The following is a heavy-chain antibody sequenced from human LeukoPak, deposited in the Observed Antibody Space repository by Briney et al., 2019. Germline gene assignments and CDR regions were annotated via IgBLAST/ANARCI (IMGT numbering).Heavy chain of an antibody. Sequence: PSETLSLTCTVSGGSMSSSSYYWGWIRQPPGKGLEWIGSIYYSGSTYYNPSLKSRVTISVDTSKNQFSLKLSSVTAADTAVYYCARRIVGATTTGYYWGQGTLVTVSS. CDR3: ARRIVGATTTGYY. CDR1: GGSMSSSSYY. V-gene: IGHV4-39*01. D-gene: IGHD1-26*01. J-gene: IGHJ4*02. CDR2: IYYSGST.